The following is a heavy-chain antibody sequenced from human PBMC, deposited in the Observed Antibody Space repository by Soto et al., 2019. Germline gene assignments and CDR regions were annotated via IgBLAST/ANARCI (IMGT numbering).Heavy chain of an antibody. D-gene: IGHD2-21*02. Sequence: EVQLLESGGGLVQPGGSLRLSCAASGFTFSSYAMIWVRQAPGKGQEWVSGITGSGGTIEYAASVKGRFTISRDNSKNTVYLQMNSLRAEDTAMYYCAKDAVYGDGLWLVADWGQGTLVTVS. CDR2: ITGSGGTI. CDR3: AKDAVYGDGLWLVAD. J-gene: IGHJ4*02. CDR1: GFTFSSYA. V-gene: IGHV3-23*01.